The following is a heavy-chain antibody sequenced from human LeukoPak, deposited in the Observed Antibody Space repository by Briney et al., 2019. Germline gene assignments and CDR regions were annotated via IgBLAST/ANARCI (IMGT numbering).Heavy chain of an antibody. V-gene: IGHV2-5*02. D-gene: IGHD6-13*01. CDR1: GFSLSTSGVG. CDR2: IYWDDDK. CDR3: AHRLGAAAGTSYYYYYMDV. J-gene: IGHJ6*03. Sequence: SGPTLVKPTQTLTLTCTFSGFSLSTSGVGVGWIRQPPGKALEWLALIYWDDDKRYSPSLKSRLTITKDTSKNQVVLTMTNMDPVDTATYYCAHRLGAAAGTSYYYYYMDVWGKGTTVTVSS.